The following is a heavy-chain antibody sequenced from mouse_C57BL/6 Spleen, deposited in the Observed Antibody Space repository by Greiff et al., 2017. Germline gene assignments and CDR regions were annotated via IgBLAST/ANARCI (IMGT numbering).Heavy chain of an antibody. CDR2: IDPANGNT. V-gene: IGHV14-3*01. J-gene: IGHJ4*01. CDR3: ARWSYYGSSYDYYAMDY. CDR1: GFNIKNTY. Sequence: VQLKESVAELVRPGASVKLSCTASGFNIKNTYMHWVKQRPEQGLEWIGRIDPANGNTKYAPKFQGKATITADTSSNTAYLQLSSLTSEDTAIYYCARWSYYGSSYDYYAMDYWGQGTSVTVSS. D-gene: IGHD1-1*01.